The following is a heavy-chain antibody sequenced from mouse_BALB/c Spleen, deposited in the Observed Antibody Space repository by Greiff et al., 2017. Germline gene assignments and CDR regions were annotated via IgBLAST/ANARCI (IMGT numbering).Heavy chain of an antibody. V-gene: IGHV5-6-2*01. CDR3: ARQGYDYDGYYYARDY. J-gene: IGHJ4*01. Sequence: EVKLMESGGGLVKLGGSLKLSCAASGFTFSSYYMSWVRQTPEKRLELVAAINSNGGSTYYPDTVKGRFTISRDNAKNTLYLQMSSLKSEDTALYYCARQGYDYDGYYYARDYGVKESQSPSPQ. D-gene: IGHD2-4*01. CDR2: INSNGGST. CDR1: GFTFSSYY.